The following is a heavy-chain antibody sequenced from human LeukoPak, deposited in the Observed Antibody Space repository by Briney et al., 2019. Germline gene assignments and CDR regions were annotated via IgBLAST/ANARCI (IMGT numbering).Heavy chain of an antibody. J-gene: IGHJ4*02. CDR1: GFTFSSYW. D-gene: IGHD3-22*01. V-gene: IGHV3-74*01. Sequence: GGSLRLSCAASGFTFSSYWMHWVRQAPGKGLVWVSRINSDGSSTSYADSVKGRFTISRDNAKNTLYLQMNSLRGEDTAVYYCARGYYDSGTSYYFDYWGQGTLVTVSS. CDR3: ARGYYDSGTSYYFDY. CDR2: INSDGSST.